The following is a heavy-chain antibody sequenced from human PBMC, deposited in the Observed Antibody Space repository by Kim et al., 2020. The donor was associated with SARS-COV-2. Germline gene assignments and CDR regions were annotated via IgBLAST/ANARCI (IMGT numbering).Heavy chain of an antibody. Sequence: KPEGSEKSKWASIKGRFTISRDNAKNSLFLKMNSLRGDDTAVYYCARALDVWGKGTTVTVS. CDR3: ARALDV. V-gene: IGHV3-7*01. CDR2: KPEGSEK. J-gene: IGHJ6*03.